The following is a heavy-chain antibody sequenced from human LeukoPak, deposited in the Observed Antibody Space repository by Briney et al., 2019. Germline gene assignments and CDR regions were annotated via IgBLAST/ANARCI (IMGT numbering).Heavy chain of an antibody. CDR3: ARETGSTSFAPYGMDV. J-gene: IGHJ6*02. Sequence: ASETLSLTCTVSGGSISSGGYYWSWIRQHPGKGLEWIGYIYYSGSTYYNPSLKSRVTISVDTSKNQFSLKLSSVTAADTAVYYCARETGSTSFAPYGMDVWGQGTTVTVSS. V-gene: IGHV4-31*03. CDR1: GGSISSGGYY. D-gene: IGHD2-2*01. CDR2: IYYSGST.